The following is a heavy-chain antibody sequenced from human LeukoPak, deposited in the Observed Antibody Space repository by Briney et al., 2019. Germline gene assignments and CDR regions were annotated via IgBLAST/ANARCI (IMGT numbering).Heavy chain of an antibody. CDR3: AREGPGFFDF. J-gene: IGHJ3*01. Sequence: GESLQISCKGSGYSFTSYWIGWVRQMPGKGLEWVGIIYPGDSDTRYSPSFQGQVTISADKSITSAYLQWSSLKASDSAMYYCAREGPGFFDFWGQGTMVSVSS. CDR2: IYPGDSDT. CDR1: GYSFTSYW. V-gene: IGHV5-51*01.